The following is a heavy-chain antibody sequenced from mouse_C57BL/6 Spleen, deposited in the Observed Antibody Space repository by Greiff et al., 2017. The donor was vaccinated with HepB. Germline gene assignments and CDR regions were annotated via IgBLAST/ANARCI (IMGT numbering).Heavy chain of an antibody. CDR3: AGTGDYDEEA. D-gene: IGHD2-4*01. V-gene: IGHV1-53*01. Sequence: VQLQQSGADLVKPGASVKLSCTASGYTFTSYWMHWVKQRPGQGLEWIGSINPSNGGTNYKEKFKGKATLTVDKSSSTAYLQLSSLTSEDAAVYYCAGTGDYDEEAWGQGTPVTVAA. CDR2: INPSNGGT. CDR1: GYTFTSYW. J-gene: IGHJ3*01.